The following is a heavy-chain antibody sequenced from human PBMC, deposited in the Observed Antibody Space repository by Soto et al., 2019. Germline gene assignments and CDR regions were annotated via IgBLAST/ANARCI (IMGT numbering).Heavy chain of an antibody. V-gene: IGHV3-13*01. CDR2: IGTAGDT. CDR3: ARAVNSGYFDY. D-gene: IGHD1-26*01. Sequence: GGSLRLSCAASGFTFSSYDMHWVRQATGKGLEWVSAIGTAGDTYYPGSVKGRFTISRENAKNSLYLQMNSLRAGDTAVYYCARAVNSGYFDYWGQGTLVTVSS. J-gene: IGHJ4*02. CDR1: GFTFSSYD.